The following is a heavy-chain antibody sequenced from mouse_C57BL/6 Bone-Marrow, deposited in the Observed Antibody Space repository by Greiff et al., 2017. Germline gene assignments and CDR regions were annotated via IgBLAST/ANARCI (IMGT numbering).Heavy chain of an antibody. CDR3: ICITTVVAREAMDY. D-gene: IGHD1-1*01. J-gene: IGHJ4*01. Sequence: EVQLQQSGAELVRPGASVKLSCTASGFNIKDDYMHWVKQRPEQGLEWIGWIDPENGDTEYASKFQGKATITADTSSNTAYLQLSSLTSEDTAVYYCICITTVVAREAMDYWGQGTSVTVSS. CDR2: IDPENGDT. V-gene: IGHV14-4*01. CDR1: GFNIKDDY.